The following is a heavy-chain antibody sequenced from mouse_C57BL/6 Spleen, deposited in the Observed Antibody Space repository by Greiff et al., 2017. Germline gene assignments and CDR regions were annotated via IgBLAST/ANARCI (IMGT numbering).Heavy chain of an antibody. CDR3: ARKHLLLWYFDV. CDR1: GFTFSDYG. Sequence: EVKVVESGGGLVKPGGSLKLSCAASGFTFSDYGMHWVRQAPEKGLEWVAYISSGSSTIYYADTVKGRFTISRDKAKNTLFLQMTSLRSEDTAMYYCARKHLLLWYFDVWGTGTTVTVSS. CDR2: ISSGSSTI. V-gene: IGHV5-17*01. D-gene: IGHD1-1*01. J-gene: IGHJ1*03.